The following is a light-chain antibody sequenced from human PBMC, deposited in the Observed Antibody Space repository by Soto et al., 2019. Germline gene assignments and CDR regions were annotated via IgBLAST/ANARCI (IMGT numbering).Light chain of an antibody. CDR3: CSYAGSSTFYV. Sequence: QSALTQPASVSGSPGQSITISCTGTSSDVGSYNLISWYQQYPGKAPKLMISEVSKRPSGVSNRFSGSKAGNTASLTSSGLQAEDEADYYCCSYAGSSTFYVFGTGTKLTVL. CDR2: EVS. V-gene: IGLV2-23*02. J-gene: IGLJ1*01. CDR1: SSDVGSYNL.